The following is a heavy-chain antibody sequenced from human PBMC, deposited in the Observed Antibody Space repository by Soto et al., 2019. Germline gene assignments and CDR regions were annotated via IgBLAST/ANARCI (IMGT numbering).Heavy chain of an antibody. J-gene: IGHJ5*02. CDR2: MNPNSGNT. V-gene: IGHV1-8*01. CDR3: ARLVDYGDYFWFDP. Sequence: QVQLVQSGAEVKKPGASVKVSCKASGYTFTSYDINWVRQATGQGLEWMGWMNPNSGNTGYAQKFQGRVTMTRNTSISTAYMELSSVRSEDTAVYYCARLVDYGDYFWFDPWGQGTLVTVSS. D-gene: IGHD4-17*01. CDR1: GYTFTSYD.